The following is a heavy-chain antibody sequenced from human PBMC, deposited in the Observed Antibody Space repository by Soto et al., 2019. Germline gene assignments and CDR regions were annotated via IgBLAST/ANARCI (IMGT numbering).Heavy chain of an antibody. D-gene: IGHD6-13*01. CDR3: ATISAAATS. CDR2: IYYTGST. CDR1: GGSITSHY. Sequence: SETLSLTCTVSGGSITSHYWSWLRQPPGKGLEWIGCIYYTGSTKYNPPLESRVTISVDTSKNQFSLKLSSVTAADSAVYYCATISAAATSWGQGTLVTVSS. V-gene: IGHV4-59*11. J-gene: IGHJ4*02.